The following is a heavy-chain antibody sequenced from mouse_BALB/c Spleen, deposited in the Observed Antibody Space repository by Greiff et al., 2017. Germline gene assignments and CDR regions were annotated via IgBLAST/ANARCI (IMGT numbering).Heavy chain of an antibody. J-gene: IGHJ2*01. V-gene: IGHV5-9-3*01. CDR3: ARHNYGSSPFAY. Sequence: EVHLVESGGGLVKPGGSLKLSCAASGFTFSSYAMSWVRQTPEKRLEWVATISSGGSYTYYPDSVKGRFTISRDNAKNTLYLQMSSLRSEDTAMYYCARHNYGSSPFAYWGQGTTLTVSS. CDR1: GFTFSSYA. D-gene: IGHD1-1*01. CDR2: ISSGGSYT.